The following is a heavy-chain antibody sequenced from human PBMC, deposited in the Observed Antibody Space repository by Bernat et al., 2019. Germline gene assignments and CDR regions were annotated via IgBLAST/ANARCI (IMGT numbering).Heavy chain of an antibody. Sequence: EVQLVESGGGLVQPGRSLRLSCTASGFTFGDYAMSWVRQAPGKGLGWVGFIRSKDYGGTTEYAASVKGRFTISRDDSKSIAYLQMNSLKTEDTAVYYCTRVRWGGDKKYYFDYWGQGTLVTVSS. CDR2: IRSKDYGGTT. J-gene: IGHJ4*02. CDR1: GFTFGDYA. D-gene: IGHD3-10*01. V-gene: IGHV3-49*04. CDR3: TRVRWGGDKKYYFDY.